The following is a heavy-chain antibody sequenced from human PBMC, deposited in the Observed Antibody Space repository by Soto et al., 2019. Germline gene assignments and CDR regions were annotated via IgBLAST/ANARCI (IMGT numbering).Heavy chain of an antibody. J-gene: IGHJ4*02. CDR2: VSTNDDRT. D-gene: IGHD2-2*01. CDR3: AKALLPRGYCSSTSCPPGFDY. V-gene: IGHV1-18*01. Sequence: ASVKVSCKTSGYIFTAYGLAWLRQAPGQRPEWMGWVSTNDDRTNYAQKFQGRVTMTTDRSTTTTSMELRSLRPDDTAVYYCAKALLPRGYCSSTSCPPGFDYWGQGTLVTVSS. CDR1: GYIFTAYG.